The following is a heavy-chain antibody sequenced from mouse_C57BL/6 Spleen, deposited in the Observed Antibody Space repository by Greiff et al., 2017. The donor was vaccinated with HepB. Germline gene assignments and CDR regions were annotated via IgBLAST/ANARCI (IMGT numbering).Heavy chain of an antibody. V-gene: IGHV1-55*01. CDR1: GYTFTSYW. CDR2: IYPGSGST. Sequence: QVQLQQPGAELVKPGASVKMSCKASGYTFTSYWITWVKQRPGQGLEWIGDIYPGSGSTNYNEKFKSKATLTVDTSSSTAYMQLSSLTSEDSAVYYCARSRPSYYGSSDYYAMDYWGQGTSVTVSS. D-gene: IGHD1-1*01. J-gene: IGHJ4*01. CDR3: ARSRPSYYGSSDYYAMDY.